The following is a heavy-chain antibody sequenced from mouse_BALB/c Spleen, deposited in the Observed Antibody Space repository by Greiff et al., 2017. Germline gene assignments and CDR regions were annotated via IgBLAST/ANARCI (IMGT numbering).Heavy chain of an antibody. Sequence: EVQLQQSGPELVKPGASVKISCKASGYSFTGYYMHWVKQSHVKSLEWIGRINPYNGATSYNQNFKDKASLTVDKSSSTAYMELHSLTSEDSAVYYCARPPAYYGNTGAMDDWGQGTAVNVAA. CDR2: INPYNGAT. V-gene: IGHV1-31*01. D-gene: IGHD2-10*01. CDR1: GYSFTGYY. J-gene: IGHJ4*01. CDR3: ARPPAYYGNTGAMDD.